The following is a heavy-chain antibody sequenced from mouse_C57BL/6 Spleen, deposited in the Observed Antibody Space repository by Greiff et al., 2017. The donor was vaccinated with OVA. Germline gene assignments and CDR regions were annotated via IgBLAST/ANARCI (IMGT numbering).Heavy chain of an antibody. CDR3: TRLYGIPYYAMDD. V-gene: IGHV1-15*01. D-gene: IGHD1-1*01. Sequence: QVQLQQSGAELVRPGASVTLSCKASGYTFTDYEMHWVKQTPVHGLEWIGAIDPETGGTAYNQKFKGQAILTADKSSSTAYMELRSLTSEDSAVYYCTRLYGIPYYAMDDWGQGTSVTVSS. J-gene: IGHJ4*01. CDR2: IDPETGGT. CDR1: GYTFTDYE.